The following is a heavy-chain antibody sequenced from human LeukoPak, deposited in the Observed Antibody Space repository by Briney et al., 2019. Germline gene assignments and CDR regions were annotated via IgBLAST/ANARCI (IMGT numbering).Heavy chain of an antibody. V-gene: IGHV4-30-2*01. CDR2: IYHSGGT. D-gene: IGHD3-16*01. J-gene: IGHJ5*02. CDR1: GASISSGGYS. Sequence: PSETLSLTCVVSGASISSGGYSWSWIGQPPGKGLEWIGCIYHSGGTHYNPSLKSRVTMSVDMSKSQISLNLNSVTAADTAVYYCARDIWGSSTWGPGTLVTVSS. CDR3: ARDIWGSST.